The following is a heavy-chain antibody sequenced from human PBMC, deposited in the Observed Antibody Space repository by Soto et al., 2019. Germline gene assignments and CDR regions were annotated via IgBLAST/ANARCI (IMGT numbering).Heavy chain of an antibody. D-gene: IGHD2-15*01. CDR1: GYSIRSGYF. CDR2: IYTSGST. Sequence: SSETLSLTCAFSGYSIRSGYFWGWIRQPPGKGLEWIGRIYTSGSTNYNPSLKSRVTMSVDTSKNQFPLKLSSVTAADTAMYYCARDIVVVVAAKVYYYGMDVWGQGTTVTVSS. CDR3: ARDIVVVVAAKVYYYGMDV. J-gene: IGHJ6*02. V-gene: IGHV4-38-2*02.